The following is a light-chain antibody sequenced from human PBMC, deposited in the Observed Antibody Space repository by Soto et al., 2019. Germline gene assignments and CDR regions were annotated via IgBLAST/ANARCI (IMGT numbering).Light chain of an antibody. Sequence: QPVLTQPPSASGTPGQRVTISCSGSTSNIGSNPVNWYQQLPGTAPRLLIYRNNHRPSGVPDRFSASKSGTSASLAISGLQSEDEADYYCAAWDDSLGGREVFGGGTKVTVL. V-gene: IGLV1-44*01. CDR1: TSNIGSNP. J-gene: IGLJ2*01. CDR3: AAWDDSLGGREV. CDR2: RNN.